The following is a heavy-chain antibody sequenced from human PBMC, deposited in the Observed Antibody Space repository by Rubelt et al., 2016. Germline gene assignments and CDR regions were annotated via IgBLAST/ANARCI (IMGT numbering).Heavy chain of an antibody. J-gene: IGHJ3*01. V-gene: IGHV4-34*01. CDR1: GETFSNYY. CDR3: ARVWGTQSLLRGGIDF. Sequence: QVELHQWGAGLLKTSETLSLTCAVYGETFSNYYWSWVRQPPGKELEWIGEINDSGSATCNPSLKSRVTLSVDASKSQFSLILPSVTAAYTAVFYCARVWGTQSLLRGGIDFWGQGTTVTVSS. CDR2: INDSGSA. D-gene: IGHD3-22*01.